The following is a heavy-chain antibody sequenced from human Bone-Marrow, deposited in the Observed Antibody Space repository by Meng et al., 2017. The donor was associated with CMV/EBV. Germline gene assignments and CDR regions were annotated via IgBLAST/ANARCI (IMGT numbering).Heavy chain of an antibody. D-gene: IGHD2-21*01. CDR1: GFTFSSYW. V-gene: IGHV3-74*01. Sequence: SGFTFSSYWMHWIRQAPGKGLVWVSRINSDGSSTSYADSVKGRFTISRDNAKNTLYLQMNSLRAEDTAVYYCARDRNCGGDCGFDYWGQGTLVTVSS. CDR2: INSDGSST. J-gene: IGHJ4*02. CDR3: ARDRNCGGDCGFDY.